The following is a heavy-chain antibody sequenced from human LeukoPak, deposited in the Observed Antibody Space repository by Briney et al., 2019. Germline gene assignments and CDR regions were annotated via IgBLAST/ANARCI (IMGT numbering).Heavy chain of an antibody. D-gene: IGHD3-22*01. V-gene: IGHV1-2*02. CDR2: INPNSGGT. Sequence: GASVKVSCKASGYTFTGYYMHWVRQAPGQGLEWMGWINPNSGGTNYVQKFQGRVTMTRDTSISTAYMELSRLRSDDTAVYYCARYYYDSSPPIDYWGQGTLVTVSS. CDR3: ARYYYDSSPPIDY. CDR1: GYTFTGYY. J-gene: IGHJ4*02.